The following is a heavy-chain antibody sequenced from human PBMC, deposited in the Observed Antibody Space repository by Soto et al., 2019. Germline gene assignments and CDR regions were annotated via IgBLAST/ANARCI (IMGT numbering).Heavy chain of an antibody. J-gene: IGHJ6*02. CDR3: ARRYSGYDLGMDV. V-gene: IGHV1-69*01. CDR1: GGTFSSYA. Sequence: QVQLVQSGAEVKKPGSSVKVSCKASGGTFSSYAISWVRQAPGQGLEWMGGIIPIFGTANYAQQCQGRVTISADEGTSTAYMELSSLRAEDTGVYYCARRYSGYDLGMDVWGQGTKVTVCS. D-gene: IGHD5-12*01. CDR2: IIPIFGTA.